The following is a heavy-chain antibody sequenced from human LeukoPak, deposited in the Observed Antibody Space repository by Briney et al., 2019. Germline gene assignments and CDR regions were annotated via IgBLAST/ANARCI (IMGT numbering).Heavy chain of an antibody. CDR3: ARETTTAAGYDYYYYMDV. J-gene: IGHJ6*03. Sequence: ASVKVSCKASGYTFTSYAMNWVRQAPGHGLEWMGWINPNSGGTNYAQKFQGRVTMTRDTSISTAYMELSRLRSDDTAVYYCARETTTAAGYDYYYYMDVWGKGTTVTVSS. CDR1: GYTFTSYA. V-gene: IGHV1-2*02. D-gene: IGHD6-13*01. CDR2: INPNSGGT.